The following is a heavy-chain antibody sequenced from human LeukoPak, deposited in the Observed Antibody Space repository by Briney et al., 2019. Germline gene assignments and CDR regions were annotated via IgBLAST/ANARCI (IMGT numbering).Heavy chain of an antibody. V-gene: IGHV1-69*13. CDR2: IIPIFGTA. D-gene: IGHD2-2*01. Sequence: GASVKVSCKASGGTSSSYAISWVQQAPGQGLEWMGGIIPIFGTANYAQKFQGRVTITADESTSTAYMELSSLRSEDTAVYYCAACSTSCRYYYYYYMDVWGKGTTVTVSS. CDR3: AACSTSCRYYYYYYMDV. J-gene: IGHJ6*03. CDR1: GGTSSSYA.